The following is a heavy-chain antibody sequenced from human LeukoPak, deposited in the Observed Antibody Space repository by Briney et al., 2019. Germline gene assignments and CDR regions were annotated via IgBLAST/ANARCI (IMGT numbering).Heavy chain of an antibody. D-gene: IGHD3-9*01. CDR1: GFTFSSYW. V-gene: IGHV3-7*01. J-gene: IGHJ4*02. CDR2: IRQDGSEK. Sequence: GGSLRLSCAASGFTFSSYWMSWVRQAPGKGLEWAANIRQDGSEKYYVDSVKGRFTISRDNAKNSLYLQMNSLRAEDTAVYYCARDSSYDILTGYHQYWGQGTLVTVSS. CDR3: ARDSSYDILTGYHQY.